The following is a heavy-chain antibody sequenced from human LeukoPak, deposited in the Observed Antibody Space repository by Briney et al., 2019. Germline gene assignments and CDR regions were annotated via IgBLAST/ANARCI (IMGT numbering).Heavy chain of an antibody. D-gene: IGHD1-26*01. CDR2: SYHSGST. CDR1: GGSISSSNYY. J-gene: IGHJ4*02. V-gene: IGHV4-39*01. Sequence: KSSETLSLTCTVSGGSISSSNYYWGWIRQPPGKGLEWIGSSYHSGSTYYNPSLKSRLTISVDTSKNQFSLKLSSVTAADTAVYYCARHDDQWELPTYFDYWGQGTLVTVSS. CDR3: ARHDDQWELPTYFDY.